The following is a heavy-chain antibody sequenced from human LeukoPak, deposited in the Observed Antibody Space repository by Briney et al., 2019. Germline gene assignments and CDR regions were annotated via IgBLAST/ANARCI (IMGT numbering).Heavy chain of an antibody. D-gene: IGHD3-10*01. V-gene: IGHV3-74*01. CDR2: INGDGSST. J-gene: IGHJ4*02. CDR1: GFTFSSYW. CDR3: FREGGD. Sequence: GGSLRLSCAASGFTFSSYWMHWVRQVPGKGLVWVSRINGDGSSTNYADSVKGRFTISRDNAKNTLYLQMNSLRVEDTAIYYCFREGGDWGQGTLVTVSS.